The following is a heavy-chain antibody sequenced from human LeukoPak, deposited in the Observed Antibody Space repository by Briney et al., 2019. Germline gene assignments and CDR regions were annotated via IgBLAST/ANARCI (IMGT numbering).Heavy chain of an antibody. CDR2: ISYDGSNK. Sequence: GGSLRLSCAASGFTFSSYGMHWVRQAPGKGLEWVAVISYDGSNKYYAVSVKGRFTISRDNSKNTLYLQMNSLRAEDTAVYYCARAFGRLVLPAASRMDYWGQGTLVTVSS. CDR3: ARAFGRLVLPAASRMDY. V-gene: IGHV3-30*03. CDR1: GFTFSSYG. D-gene: IGHD2-2*01. J-gene: IGHJ4*02.